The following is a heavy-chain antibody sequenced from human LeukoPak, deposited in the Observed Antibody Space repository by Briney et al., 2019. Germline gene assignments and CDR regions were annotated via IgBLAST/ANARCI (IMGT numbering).Heavy chain of an antibody. CDR2: IYYSGST. CDR1: GGSISSSTYY. Sequence: PSETLSLTCTVSGGSISSSTYYWGWIRQPPGKGLEWIGYIYYSGSTNYNPSLKSRVTISVDTSKNQFSLKLSSVTAADTAVYYCAIGRTGFITMVRGVIGPLDYWGQGTLVTVSS. J-gene: IGHJ4*02. CDR3: AIGRTGFITMVRGVIGPLDY. V-gene: IGHV4-61*05. D-gene: IGHD3-10*01.